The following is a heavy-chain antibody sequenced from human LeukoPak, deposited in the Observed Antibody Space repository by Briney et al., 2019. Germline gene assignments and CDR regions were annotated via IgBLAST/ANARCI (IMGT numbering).Heavy chain of an antibody. CDR3: TKEGATGSPYSFDY. J-gene: IGHJ4*02. Sequence: GGSLRLSCAASGFTFSSYGMHWVRQAPGKGLEWVAVVSSAGSTKYYADSVKGRFTISRDNSKKTLDLQMNTLRAEDTAVYYCTKEGATGSPYSFDYCGQGTLVTVSS. CDR1: GFTFSSYG. V-gene: IGHV3-30*18. CDR2: VSSAGSTK. D-gene: IGHD1-1*01.